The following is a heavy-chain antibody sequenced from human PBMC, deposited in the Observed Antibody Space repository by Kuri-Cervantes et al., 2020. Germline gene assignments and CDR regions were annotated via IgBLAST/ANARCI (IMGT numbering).Heavy chain of an antibody. V-gene: IGHV1-2*02. D-gene: IGHD2-2*01. CDR1: GYTFTGYY. J-gene: IGHJ6*01. CDR3: AREDIVVVPAATYYGMDV. Sequence: ASVKVFCKASGYTFTGYYMHWVRHAPGQGLEWMGWINPNSGGTNYAQKFQGRVTMTRDTSTSTAYMELRSLRSDDTAVYYCAREDIVVVPAATYYGMDVWGQGNMVTVSS. CDR2: INPNSGGT.